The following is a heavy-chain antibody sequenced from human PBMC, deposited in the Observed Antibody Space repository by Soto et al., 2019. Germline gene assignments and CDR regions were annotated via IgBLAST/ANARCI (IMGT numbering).Heavy chain of an antibody. V-gene: IGHV3-74*01. CDR1: GFTFSNYW. J-gene: IGHJ4*02. CDR3: VCFECGRTAVVTAMEANDY. Sequence: PGGSLRLSCAASGFTFSNYWMHWVRQSPGKGLVWVSRINSDETITSYADSVKGRFTISRDNAKNTLYLQMSSLRVGDTALYYCVCFECGRTAVVTAMEANDYWGQGTLVTVSS. CDR2: INSDETIT. D-gene: IGHD2-21*02.